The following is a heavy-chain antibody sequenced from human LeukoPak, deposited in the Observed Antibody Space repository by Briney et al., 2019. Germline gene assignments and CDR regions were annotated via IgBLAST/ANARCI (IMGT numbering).Heavy chain of an antibody. CDR2: IFYSGST. CDR3: ARDRRGGNFFDY. V-gene: IGHV4-31*03. Sequence: SQTLSLTCIVSGDSITSGGYYWSWIRQHPGKGLEWIGFIFYSGSTFYNPSLKSRVTMSVDTSKNQSSLKLSSVTAADTAVYYCARDRRGGNFFDYWGQGTLVSVSS. CDR1: GDSITSGGYY. D-gene: IGHD4-23*01. J-gene: IGHJ4*02.